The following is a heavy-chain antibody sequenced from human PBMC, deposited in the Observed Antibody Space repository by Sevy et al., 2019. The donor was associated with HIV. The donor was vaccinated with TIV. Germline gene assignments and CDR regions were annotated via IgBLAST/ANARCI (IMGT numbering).Heavy chain of an antibody. CDR2: IFSSGST. V-gene: IGHV3-66*02. CDR3: VSLFLSYRSGWSYFDY. Sequence: GGSLRLSCAISGFIVNDKYIIWVHQAPGKGLEWVSVIFSSGSTYYADSAKGRFTISRDNSKNTVYLQMNSVRAEDTAVYYCVSLFLSYRSGWSYFDYWGQGTLVTVSS. D-gene: IGHD6-19*01. J-gene: IGHJ4*02. CDR1: GFIVNDKY.